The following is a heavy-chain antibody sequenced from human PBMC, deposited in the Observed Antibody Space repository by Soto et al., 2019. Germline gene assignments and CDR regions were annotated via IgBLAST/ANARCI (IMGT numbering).Heavy chain of an antibody. D-gene: IGHD3-3*02. Sequence: QAQLAQSGTEVKKPGASVKVSCRASGYTFRSHSITWVRQAPGQELEWMGRISGYNGDTIYAQKFQGRVTMTTDTSPITAYMDLRRLRSDDTAVYYCARVHIFGADTDARYNYGMDVWGQGTTVTVS. V-gene: IGHV1-18*01. CDR1: GYTFRSHS. CDR2: ISGYNGDT. J-gene: IGHJ6*02. CDR3: ARVHIFGADTDARYNYGMDV.